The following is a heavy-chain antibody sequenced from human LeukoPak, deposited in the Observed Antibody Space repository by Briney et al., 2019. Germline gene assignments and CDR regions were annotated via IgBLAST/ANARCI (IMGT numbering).Heavy chain of an antibody. Sequence: ASVKVSCKASGYTFTGYYMHWVRQAPGQGLEWMGWINPNSGGTNYAQKFQGWVTMTRDTSISTAYMELSRLRSDDTAVYYCARDHWVEQQLVRGYYYYGMDVWGQGTTVTVSS. V-gene: IGHV1-2*04. CDR1: GYTFTGYY. CDR3: ARDHWVEQQLVRGYYYYGMDV. CDR2: INPNSGGT. J-gene: IGHJ6*02. D-gene: IGHD6-13*01.